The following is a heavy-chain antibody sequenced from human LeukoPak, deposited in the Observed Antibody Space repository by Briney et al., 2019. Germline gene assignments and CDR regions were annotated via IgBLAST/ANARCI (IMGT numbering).Heavy chain of an antibody. V-gene: IGHV3-7*01. D-gene: IGHD6-19*01. CDR1: GFTSKNYW. CDR2: IRQDGSAR. J-gene: IGHJ4*02. Sequence: GGSLRLSCAGSGFTSKNYWMAWVRQAPGKGLEWVANIRQDGSARYYGDSVKGRFTISRDDAKNSLFLQMNSLRVDDTALYYCARDNSGFDSWGQGTLVTVSS. CDR3: ARDNSGFDS.